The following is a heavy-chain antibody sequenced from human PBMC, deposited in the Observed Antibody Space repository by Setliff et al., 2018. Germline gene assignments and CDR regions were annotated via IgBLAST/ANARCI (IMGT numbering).Heavy chain of an antibody. CDR1: GYTFTSYG. CDR2: IIPIFGTA. Sequence: SVKVSCKASGYTFTSYGITWVRQAPGQGLEWMGWIIPIFGTANYAQKFQGRLTITTVGSTSTAYMELSSLRSEDTAVYYCARADYIRYFYMDAWGKGTTVTVSS. J-gene: IGHJ6*03. V-gene: IGHV1-69*05. CDR3: ARADYIRYFYMDA. D-gene: IGHD4-4*01.